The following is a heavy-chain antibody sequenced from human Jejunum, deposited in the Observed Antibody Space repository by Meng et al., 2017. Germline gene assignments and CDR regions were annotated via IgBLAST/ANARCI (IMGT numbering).Heavy chain of an antibody. Sequence: GGSLRLSCAASGFSLSSYWMHWVRQAPGKGLVWVSRINSDGSSTSYADSVKGRFTISRDNAKDTLFLQMNSLRAEDTAVYFCASGNYHAFAIWGQGTMVTVSS. D-gene: IGHD1-7*01. V-gene: IGHV3-74*01. J-gene: IGHJ3*02. CDR2: INSDGSST. CDR1: GFSLSSYW. CDR3: ASGNYHAFAI.